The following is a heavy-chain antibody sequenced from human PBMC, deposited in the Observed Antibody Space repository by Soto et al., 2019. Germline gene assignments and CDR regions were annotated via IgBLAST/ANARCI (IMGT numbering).Heavy chain of an antibody. V-gene: IGHV4-30-4*01. CDR3: ASSIAARHRYFDY. CDR1: GGSISSGDYY. J-gene: IGHJ4*02. CDR2: IYYSGST. Sequence: SETLSLTCTVSGGSISSGDYYWSWIRQPPGKGLEWIGYIYYSGSTYYNPSLKSRVTISVDTSKNQFSLKLSSVTAADTAVYYCASSIAARHRYFDYWGQGTLVTVSS. D-gene: IGHD6-6*01.